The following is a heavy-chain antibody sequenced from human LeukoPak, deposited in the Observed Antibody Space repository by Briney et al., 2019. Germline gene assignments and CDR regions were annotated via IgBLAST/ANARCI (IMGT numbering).Heavy chain of an antibody. Sequence: ASVKVSCKAAGGTFSSYAISCERQAPGQGLEWMGGIIPIFGTANYAQKFQGRVTMTTDTSTSTAYMELRSLRSDDTAVYYCARVIGYSYGSLDYWGQGTLVNVSS. J-gene: IGHJ4*02. CDR2: IIPIFGTA. D-gene: IGHD5-18*01. CDR3: ARVIGYSYGSLDY. CDR1: GGTFSSYA. V-gene: IGHV1-69*05.